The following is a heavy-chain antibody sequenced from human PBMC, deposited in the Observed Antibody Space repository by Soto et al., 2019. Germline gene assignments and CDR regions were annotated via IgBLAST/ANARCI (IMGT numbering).Heavy chain of an antibody. V-gene: IGHV5-10-1*01. Sequence: GESLKISCKGSGYSFTSYWISWVRQMPGKGLEWMGRIDPSDSYTNYSPSFQGHVTISADKSISTAYLQWSSLKASDTAMCYCASLPRDYYDSSGYPFEYYGMDVWGQGTTVTVSS. J-gene: IGHJ6*02. CDR1: GYSFTSYW. CDR3: ASLPRDYYDSSGYPFEYYGMDV. D-gene: IGHD3-22*01. CDR2: IDPSDSYT.